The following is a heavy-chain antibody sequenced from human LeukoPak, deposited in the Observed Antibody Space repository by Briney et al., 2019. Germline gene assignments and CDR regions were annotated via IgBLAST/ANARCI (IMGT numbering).Heavy chain of an antibody. J-gene: IGHJ4*02. CDR2: ISAYNGNT. Sequence: ASVKVSCKASGYTFTSYGISWVRQAPGQGLEWMGWISAYNGNTNYAQKLQGRVTMTTDTSTSTAYMELSSLRSEDTAVYYCARGAGGECSSTSCYARWGQGTLVTVSS. CDR3: ARGAGGECSSTSCYAR. CDR1: GYTFTSYG. V-gene: IGHV1-18*01. D-gene: IGHD2-2*01.